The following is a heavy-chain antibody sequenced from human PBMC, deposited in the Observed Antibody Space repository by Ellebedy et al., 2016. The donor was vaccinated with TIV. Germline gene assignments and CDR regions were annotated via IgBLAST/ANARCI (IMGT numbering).Heavy chain of an antibody. J-gene: IGHJ5*02. D-gene: IGHD6-19*01. CDR1: GYSFTSYW. CDR2: IYPGDSDT. CDR3: ARLESSSSGWYESDGWFDP. V-gene: IGHV5-51*01. Sequence: GESLKISCKGSGYSFTSYWIGWVRQMPGKGLEWMGIIYPGDSDTRYSPSFQGQVTISADKSISTAYLQWSSLKASDTAMYYCARLESSSSGWYESDGWFDPWGQGTLVTVSS.